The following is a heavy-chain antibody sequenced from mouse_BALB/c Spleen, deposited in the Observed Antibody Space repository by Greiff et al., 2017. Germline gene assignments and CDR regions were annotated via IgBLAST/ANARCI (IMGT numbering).Heavy chain of an antibody. CDR3: ARSPFITTVPFAY. Sequence: VQLKESGPSLVKPSQTLSLTCSVTGDSITSGYWNWIRKFPGNKLEYMGYISYSGSTYYNPSLKSRISITRDTSKNQYYLQLNSVTTEDTATYYCARSPFITTVPFAYWGQGTLVTVSA. D-gene: IGHD1-1*01. V-gene: IGHV3-8*02. CDR2: ISYSGST. J-gene: IGHJ3*01. CDR1: GDSITSGY.